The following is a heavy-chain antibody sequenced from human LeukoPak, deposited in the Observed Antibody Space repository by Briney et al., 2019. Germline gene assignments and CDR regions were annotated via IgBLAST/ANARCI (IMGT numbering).Heavy chain of an antibody. J-gene: IGHJ5*02. CDR3: AGGISGDYVLWFVP. V-gene: IGHV4-59*02. CDR2: IYYSGST. CDR1: GVSVSSYH. D-gene: IGHD4-17*01. Sequence: SETLSLTCTVSGVSVSSYHWSWIRQPPGKGLEWVGYIYYSGSTNYNPPLKSRVTISRDKSKNQFSLNLSYVTAADTAVYYCAGGISGDYVLWFVPWGQGTLVTVSS.